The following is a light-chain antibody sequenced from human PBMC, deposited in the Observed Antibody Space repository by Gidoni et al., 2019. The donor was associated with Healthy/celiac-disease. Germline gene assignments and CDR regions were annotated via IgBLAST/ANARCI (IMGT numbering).Light chain of an antibody. J-gene: IGLJ1*01. V-gene: IGLV1-40*01. CDR2: GNS. CDR1: SSNIGAGYD. CDR3: PSYDSSLSGYV. Sequence: QSVLTQPPSVSGAPGQRVTISCTWSSSNIGAGYDVHWYQQLPGTAPKLLIYGNSNRPSGVPDRFSGSKSGTSASLAITGLQAEYEADYYCPSYDSSLSGYVFGTGTKVTVL.